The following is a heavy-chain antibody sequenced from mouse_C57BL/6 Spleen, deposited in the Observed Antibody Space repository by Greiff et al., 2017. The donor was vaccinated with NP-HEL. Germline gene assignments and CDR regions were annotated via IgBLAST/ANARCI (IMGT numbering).Heavy chain of an antibody. CDR2: INPNNGGT. D-gene: IGHD2-13*01. J-gene: IGHJ4*01. CDR1: GYTFTDYY. V-gene: IGHV1-18*01. Sequence: EVQLQQSGPELVKPGASVKIPCKASGYTFTDYYMDWVKQSPGKSLEWIGDINPNNGGTIYNQKFKGKATLTVDKSSSTAYMELRSLTSEDTAVYYCATAIYDDYEYAMDYWGKGTSVTVAS. CDR3: ATAIYDDYEYAMDY.